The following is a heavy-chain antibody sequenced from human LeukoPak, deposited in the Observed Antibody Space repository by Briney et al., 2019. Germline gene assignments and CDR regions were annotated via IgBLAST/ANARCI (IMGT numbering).Heavy chain of an antibody. Sequence: PGGSLRLSCAASGFTFTDAWMHWVRQAPGKGLEWIGYIYYSGSTNYNPSLKSRVTISIDTSKNQFSLRLSSVTAADTAVYYCARSLSDYNNNPLGFWGQGTLVTVSS. J-gene: IGHJ4*02. CDR2: IYYSGST. CDR3: ARSLSDYNNNPLGF. D-gene: IGHD4-11*01. V-gene: IGHV4-59*01. CDR1: GFTFTDAW.